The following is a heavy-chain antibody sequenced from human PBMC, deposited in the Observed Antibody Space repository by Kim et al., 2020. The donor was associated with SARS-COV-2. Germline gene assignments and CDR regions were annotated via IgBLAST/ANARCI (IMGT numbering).Heavy chain of an antibody. D-gene: IGHD3-22*01. V-gene: IGHV3-23*01. CDR1: GFTFSSYA. Sequence: GGSLRLSCAASGFTFSSYAMTWVRQAPGKGLEWVSAISGSGESTYYAGSVKGRFTISRDNSKNALYLQMNSLRAEDTAVYYCAKPPWYYYDSSATVGGGQGTLVTVSS. CDR3: AKPPWYYYDSSATVG. CDR2: ISGSGEST. J-gene: IGHJ1*01.